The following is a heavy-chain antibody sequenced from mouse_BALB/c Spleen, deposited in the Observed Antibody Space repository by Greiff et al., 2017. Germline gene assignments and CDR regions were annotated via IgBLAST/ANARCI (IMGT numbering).Heavy chain of an antibody. D-gene: IGHD2-10*02. CDR1: GYTFTSYV. Sequence: VQLQQSGPELVKPGASVKMSCKASGYTFTSYVMHWVKQKPGQGLEWIGYINPYNDGTKYNEKFKGKATLTSDKSSSTAYMELSSLTSEDSAVYCCARGYGNYDGDYWGQGTSVTVSA. CDR2: INPYNDGT. V-gene: IGHV1-14*01. CDR3: ARGYGNYDGDY. J-gene: IGHJ4*01.